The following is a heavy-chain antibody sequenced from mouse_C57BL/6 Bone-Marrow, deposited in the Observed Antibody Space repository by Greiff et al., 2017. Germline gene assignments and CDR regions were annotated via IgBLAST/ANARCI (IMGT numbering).Heavy chain of an antibody. Sequence: VKLVESGAELAKPGASVKLSCKASGYTFTSYWMHWVKQRPGQGLEWIGYINPSSGYTKYNQKFKDKATSTADKSSSTAYMQLSSLTYEDSAVYYCARSPLGRPWYFDVWGTGTTVTVSS. D-gene: IGHD4-1*01. V-gene: IGHV1-7*01. CDR2: INPSSGYT. CDR1: GYTFTSYW. CDR3: ARSPLGRPWYFDV. J-gene: IGHJ1*03.